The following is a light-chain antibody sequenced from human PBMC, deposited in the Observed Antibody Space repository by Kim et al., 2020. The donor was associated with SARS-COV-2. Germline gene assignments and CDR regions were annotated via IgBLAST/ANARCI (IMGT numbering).Light chain of an antibody. Sequence: ALGQTVRSTGQRAAPRSYCASWCQQKPGHAPLRVIYGKNNRPAGIPERFSGSSSGNTASLTITGAQAEDEADYYCNSRDSSSNHWVFGGGTQLTVL. CDR3: NSRDSSSNHWV. J-gene: IGLJ3*02. CDR2: GKN. CDR1: APRSYC. V-gene: IGLV3-19*01.